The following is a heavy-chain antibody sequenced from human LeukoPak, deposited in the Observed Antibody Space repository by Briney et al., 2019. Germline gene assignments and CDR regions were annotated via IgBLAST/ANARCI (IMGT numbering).Heavy chain of an antibody. J-gene: IGHJ4*02. CDR3: ANTYYCSSTSCYARFDY. V-gene: IGHV3-53*05. Sequence: GGSLRLSCAASGFTVSSNYMSWVRQAPGKGLEWVSVIYSGGSTYYADSVKGRFTISRDNSKNTLYLQMNSLRAEDTAVYYCANTYYCSSTSCYARFDYWGQGTLVTVSS. CDR1: GFTVSSNY. D-gene: IGHD2-2*01. CDR2: IYSGGST.